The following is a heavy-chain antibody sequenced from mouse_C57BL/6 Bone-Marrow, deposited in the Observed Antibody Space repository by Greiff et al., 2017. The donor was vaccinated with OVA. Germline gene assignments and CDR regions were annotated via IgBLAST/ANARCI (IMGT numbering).Heavy chain of an antibody. J-gene: IGHJ1*03. Sequence: QVQLQQPGAELVMPGASVKLSCKASGYTFTSYWMHWVKQRPGQGLEWIGEIDPSDSYTNYNQKFKGKSTLTVDKSSSTAYMQLSSLTSEDSAVYYCARRWLLYWYFDVWGTGTTVTVSS. CDR2: IDPSDSYT. V-gene: IGHV1-69*01. CDR1: GYTFTSYW. D-gene: IGHD2-3*01. CDR3: ARRWLLYWYFDV.